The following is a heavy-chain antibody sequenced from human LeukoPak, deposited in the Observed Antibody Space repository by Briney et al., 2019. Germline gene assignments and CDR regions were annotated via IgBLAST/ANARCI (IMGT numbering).Heavy chain of an antibody. CDR1: GGSISTYY. V-gene: IGHV4-4*09. CDR2: IYTSGNT. Sequence: SETLSLTCTVSGGSISTYYWTWIRQPPGKGLEWIGYIYTSGNTNYNPSLKSRVTISLDTSKNQFSLKVDSVTAADTAVYYCARRLAANPRYYFDYWGQGALVTVSS. D-gene: IGHD6-6*01. J-gene: IGHJ4*02. CDR3: ARRLAANPRYYFDY.